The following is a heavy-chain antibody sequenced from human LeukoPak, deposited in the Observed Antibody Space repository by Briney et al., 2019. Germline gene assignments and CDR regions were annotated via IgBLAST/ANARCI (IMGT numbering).Heavy chain of an antibody. CDR3: TTVPRYCSGGSCRN. J-gene: IGHJ4*02. CDR2: IKSKTDGGTT. Sequence: GGSLRLSCAASGSTFSNAWMSWVRQAPGKGLEWVGRIKSKTDGGTTDYAAPVKGRFTISRDDSKNTLYLQMNSLKTEDTAVYYCTTVPRYCSGGSCRNWGQGTLVTVSS. V-gene: IGHV3-15*01. CDR1: GSTFSNAW. D-gene: IGHD2-15*01.